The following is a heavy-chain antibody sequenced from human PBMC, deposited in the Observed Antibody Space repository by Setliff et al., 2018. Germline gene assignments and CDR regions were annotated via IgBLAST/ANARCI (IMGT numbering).Heavy chain of an antibody. J-gene: IGHJ5*02. CDR1: GGSISSGGYY. Sequence: SETLSLTCTVSGGSISSGGYYWSWIRQHPGKGLEWIGYIYYSGSTSYYNPSLKSRVTISVDKSKNQFSLSLRSVTAADTAVYYCATDGPVLNGDYISWGQGTLVTVSS. D-gene: IGHD3-10*01. CDR3: ATDGPVLNGDYIS. V-gene: IGHV4-31*03. CDR2: IYYSGSTS.